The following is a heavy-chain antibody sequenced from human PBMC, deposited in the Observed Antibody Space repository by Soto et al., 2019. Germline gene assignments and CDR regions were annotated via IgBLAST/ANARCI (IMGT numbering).Heavy chain of an antibody. CDR1: SGSISSSNW. CDR2: IYHSGST. J-gene: IGHJ4*02. D-gene: IGHD6-13*01. CDR3: ARERSSRSTGYYFDY. Sequence: QVQLQESGPGLVKPSGTLSLTCAVSSGSISSSNWWSWVRQPPGKGLEWIGEIYHSGSTNYNPSLKGRVTISVDKSKNQFSLKLSSVTAADTAVYYCARERSSRSTGYYFDYWGQGTLVTVSS. V-gene: IGHV4-4*02.